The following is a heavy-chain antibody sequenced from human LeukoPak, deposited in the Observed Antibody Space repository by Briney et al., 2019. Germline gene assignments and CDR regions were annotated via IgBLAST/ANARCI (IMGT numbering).Heavy chain of an antibody. CDR1: GGSISSYY. D-gene: IGHD4-11*01. J-gene: IGHJ6*02. Sequence: PSETLSLTCTVSGGSISSYYWSWIRQPPGKGLEWIGYIYYSGSTNYNPSLKSRVTISVDTSKNQFSLKLSSVTAADTAVYYCASYMTTVTTYTYGMDVWGQGTTVTVSS. CDR3: ASYMTTVTTYTYGMDV. V-gene: IGHV4-59*08. CDR2: IYYSGST.